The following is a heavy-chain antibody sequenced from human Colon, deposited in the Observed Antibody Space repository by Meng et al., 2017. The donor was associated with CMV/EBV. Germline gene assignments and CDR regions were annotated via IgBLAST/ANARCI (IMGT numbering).Heavy chain of an antibody. Sequence: SLKISCEASGFRLDDFGMHWVRHAPGKGLEWVSGITWNSDTIDYADSVKGRFTVSRDNANKFLYLHMSSLRPEDTAFYYCAKDTRLCTGGTCYSILAHWGQGTQVTVSS. CDR1: GFRLDDFG. CDR2: ITWNSDTI. V-gene: IGHV3-9*01. J-gene: IGHJ1*01. CDR3: AKDTRLCTGGTCYSILAH. D-gene: IGHD2-15*01.